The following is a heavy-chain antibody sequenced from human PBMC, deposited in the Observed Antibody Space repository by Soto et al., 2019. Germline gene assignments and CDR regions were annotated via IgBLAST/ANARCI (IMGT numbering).Heavy chain of an antibody. J-gene: IGHJ4*02. Sequence: EVQLVESGGGLVQPGGSLRLSCAASGFTFSSYWMHWVRQAPGKGLVWVSRINSDGSSTSYADSVKGRFTISRDNAKNTLYLQMNSLRAEDTAVYYCAMSDWSTYGGYWGQGTLFTVSS. D-gene: IGHD3-16*01. CDR3: AMSDWSTYGGY. CDR1: GFTFSSYW. CDR2: INSDGSST. V-gene: IGHV3-74*01.